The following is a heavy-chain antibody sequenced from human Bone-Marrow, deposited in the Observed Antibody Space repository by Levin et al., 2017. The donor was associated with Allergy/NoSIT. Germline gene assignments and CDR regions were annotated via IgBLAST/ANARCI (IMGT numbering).Heavy chain of an antibody. Sequence: PGGSLRLSCAVSGFTFSDYGMHWVRQAPGKGLEWVASITKDGSKKYYLDSVKGRSTLSRDSSKNTVSLQMNSLTADDTAVYFCARDHPEYFFDPWRQGPLVIVSS. CDR2: ITKDGSKK. V-gene: IGHV3-30*03. CDR1: GFTFSDYG. CDR3: ARDHPEYFFDP. D-gene: IGHD2/OR15-2a*01. J-gene: IGHJ5*02.